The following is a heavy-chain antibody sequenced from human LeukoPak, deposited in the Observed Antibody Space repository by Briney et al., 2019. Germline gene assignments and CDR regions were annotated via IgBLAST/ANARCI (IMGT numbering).Heavy chain of an antibody. J-gene: IGHJ4*02. CDR2: IIPIFGTA. CDR1: GGTFSSYA. CDR3: ARDLSYCGGDCFRGGFDY. D-gene: IGHD2-21*02. Sequence: SVKVSCKASGGTFSSYAISWVRQAPGQGLEWMGRIIPIFGTANYAQKFQGRVTITTDESTSTAHIELSNLRSEDTAGYYCARDLSYCGGDCFRGGFDYWGQGTLVTVS. V-gene: IGHV1-69*05.